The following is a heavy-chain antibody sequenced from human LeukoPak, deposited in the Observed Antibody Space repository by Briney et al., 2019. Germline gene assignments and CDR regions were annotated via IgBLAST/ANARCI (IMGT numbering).Heavy chain of an antibody. D-gene: IGHD3-10*01. CDR1: GFTFGDYA. J-gene: IGHJ4*02. CDR3: TRDRGKVLWFGEFFDY. CDR2: IRSKAYGGTT. V-gene: IGHV3-49*04. Sequence: GGSLRLSCTASGFTFGDYAMSWVRQAPGKGLEWVGFIRSKAYGGTTEYAAPVKGRFTISRDDSKSIAYLQMNSLKTEDTAVYYCTRDRGKVLWFGEFFDYWGQGTLVTVSS.